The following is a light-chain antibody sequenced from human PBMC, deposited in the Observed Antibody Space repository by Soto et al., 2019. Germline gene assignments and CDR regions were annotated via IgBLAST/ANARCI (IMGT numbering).Light chain of an antibody. CDR2: DAS. J-gene: IGKJ1*01. CDR1: QSISSNY. CDR3: QQYDSSLWT. Sequence: EIVLTQAPGTLSLSPGERATLSCRASQSISSNYLAWYQQKPGQTPRLLIYDASSRASGIPDRFSGSGSGTDFTLTISRLEPEDFAVYYCQQYDSSLWTFGQGTKVEIK. V-gene: IGKV3-20*01.